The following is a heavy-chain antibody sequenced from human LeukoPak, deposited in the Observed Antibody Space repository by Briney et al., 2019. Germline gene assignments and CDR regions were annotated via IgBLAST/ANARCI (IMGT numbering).Heavy chain of an antibody. Sequence: ASVKVSCKASGYTFTNYDISWVRQASGQGLDWMGWTNPNSGNTGYAQKFQGRVTMTRNTSISTAYMELSSLSSEDTAVYYCARGPGCISTSCPYYFDYWGRGTLVTVSS. CDR3: ARGPGCISTSCPYYFDY. CDR2: TNPNSGNT. D-gene: IGHD2-2*01. CDR1: GYTFTNYD. V-gene: IGHV1-8*01. J-gene: IGHJ4*02.